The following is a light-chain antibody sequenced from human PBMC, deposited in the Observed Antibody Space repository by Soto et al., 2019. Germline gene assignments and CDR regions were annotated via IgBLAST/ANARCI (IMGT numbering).Light chain of an antibody. CDR2: EVS. CDR1: DSDIGSHNY. V-gene: IGLV2-14*01. Sequence: QSVLTQPASLSGSPGQSITISCTGTDSDIGSHNYVSWYQQHPGKAPKLMIFEVSNRPSGVSNRFSGSKSGSTASLTISGLQTEDEADYYCSSYSRSSTLRVFGSGTKATVL. J-gene: IGLJ1*01. CDR3: SSYSRSSTLRV.